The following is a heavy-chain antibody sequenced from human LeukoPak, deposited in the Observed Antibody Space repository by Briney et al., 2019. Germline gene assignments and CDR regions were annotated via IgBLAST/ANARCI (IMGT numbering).Heavy chain of an antibody. J-gene: IGHJ4*02. CDR2: IKQDGSEK. CDR1: GFTFSSYW. V-gene: IGHV3-7*01. Sequence: GGSLRFSCAASGFTFSSYWMSWVRQAPGKGLEWVANIKQDGSEKYYVDSVKGRFTISRDNAKNSLYLQMNSLRAEDTAVYYCARVRFAWLRPFDYWGQGTLVTVSS. D-gene: IGHD5-12*01. CDR3: ARVRFAWLRPFDY.